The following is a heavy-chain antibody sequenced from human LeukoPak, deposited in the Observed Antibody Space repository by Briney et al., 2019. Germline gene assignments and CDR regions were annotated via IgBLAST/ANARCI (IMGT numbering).Heavy chain of an antibody. CDR3: ARDGALYSYGYGYFDY. V-gene: IGHV3-30*04. D-gene: IGHD5-18*01. CDR2: ISYDGSNK. Sequence: PGGSLRLSCAASGFTFSSYAMHWVRQAPGKGLEWVAVISYDGSNKYYADSVKGRFTISRDNSKNTLYLQMNSLRAEDTAVCYCARDGALYSYGYGYFDYWGQGTLVTVSS. CDR1: GFTFSSYA. J-gene: IGHJ4*02.